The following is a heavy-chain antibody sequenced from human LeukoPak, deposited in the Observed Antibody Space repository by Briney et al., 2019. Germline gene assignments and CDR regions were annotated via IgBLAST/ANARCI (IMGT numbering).Heavy chain of an antibody. Sequence: ASVKVSCKASGYTFTGYYMHWVRQAPGQGLEWMGWINPNSGGTNYAQKFQGRVTMTRDTSISTAYMELSRLRSDDTAVYYCARDNSYYYGSGSYYSDDYWGQGTLVTVSS. CDR2: INPNSGGT. V-gene: IGHV1-2*02. D-gene: IGHD3-10*01. J-gene: IGHJ4*02. CDR3: ARDNSYYYGSGSYYSDDY. CDR1: GYTFTGYY.